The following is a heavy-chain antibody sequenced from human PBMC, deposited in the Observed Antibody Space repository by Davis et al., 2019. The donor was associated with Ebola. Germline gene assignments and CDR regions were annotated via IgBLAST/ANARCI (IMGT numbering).Heavy chain of an antibody. J-gene: IGHJ4*02. CDR3: ATGPTVTIDY. V-gene: IGHV5-10-1*01. CDR2: IDPSDSYT. D-gene: IGHD4-17*01. CDR1: GYSFTSYW. Sequence: GESLKISCKGSGYSFTSYWISWVRQMPGKGLEWMGRIDPSDSYTNYSPSFQGHVTISADKSISTAYLQWSSLKASDTAMYYCATGPTVTIDYWGQGTLVTVSS.